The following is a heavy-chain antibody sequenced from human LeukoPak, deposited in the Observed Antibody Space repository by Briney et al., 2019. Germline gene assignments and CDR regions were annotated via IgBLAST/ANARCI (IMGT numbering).Heavy chain of an antibody. CDR1: GFTVSSNY. CDR3: ARGAWTAYYLDY. Sequence: GGSLRLSCAASGFTVSSNYMSWVRQAPGKGLEWVSVIYSGGSTYYAESVKGRFTISRDNAKNTVYLQMNSLRAEDTAVYYCARGAWTAYYLDYWGQGTLVTVSS. CDR2: IYSGGST. D-gene: IGHD3/OR15-3a*01. J-gene: IGHJ4*02. V-gene: IGHV3-53*01.